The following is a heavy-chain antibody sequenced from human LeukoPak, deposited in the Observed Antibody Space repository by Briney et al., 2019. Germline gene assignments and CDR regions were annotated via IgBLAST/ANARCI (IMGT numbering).Heavy chain of an antibody. CDR2: INTNTGNP. Sequence: ASVKVSCKASGYSFTSYAMNWVRQAPGQGLEWMGWINTNTGNPTYAQGFTGRFVFSLDTSVSTAYLQISSVKAEDTAVHYCARDPLPRVVVVVDAFDIWGQGTMVTVSS. V-gene: IGHV7-4-1*02. CDR3: ARDPLPRVVVVVDAFDI. D-gene: IGHD2-15*01. CDR1: GYSFTSYA. J-gene: IGHJ3*02.